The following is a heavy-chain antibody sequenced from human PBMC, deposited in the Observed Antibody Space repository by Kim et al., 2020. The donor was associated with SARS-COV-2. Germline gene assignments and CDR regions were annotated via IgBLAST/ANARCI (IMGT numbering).Heavy chain of an antibody. J-gene: IGHJ4*02. CDR2: IYYSGST. Sequence: SETLSLTCTVSGGSISSSSYYWGWIRQPPGKGLEWIGSIYYSGSTYYNPSLKSRVTISVDTSKNQFSLKLSSVTAADTAVYYCASTGTDWVAVAGGGTFDYWGQGTLVTVSS. CDR3: ASTGTDWVAVAGGGTFDY. V-gene: IGHV4-39*01. CDR1: GGSISSSSYY. D-gene: IGHD6-19*01.